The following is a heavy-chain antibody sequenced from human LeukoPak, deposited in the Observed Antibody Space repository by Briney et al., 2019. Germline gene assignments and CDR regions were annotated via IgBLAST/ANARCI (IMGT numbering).Heavy chain of an antibody. CDR2: ISYDGSNK. CDR3: AKDKGGYCSSTSCGYYGMDV. V-gene: IGHV3-30*18. CDR1: GFTFSSYG. Sequence: GGSLRLSCAASGFTFSSYGMHWVRQAPGKGLEWVVVISYDGSNKYYADSVKGRFTISRDNSKNTLYLQMNSLRAEDTAVYYCAKDKGGYCSSTSCGYYGMDVWGQGTTVTVSS. J-gene: IGHJ6*02. D-gene: IGHD2-2*03.